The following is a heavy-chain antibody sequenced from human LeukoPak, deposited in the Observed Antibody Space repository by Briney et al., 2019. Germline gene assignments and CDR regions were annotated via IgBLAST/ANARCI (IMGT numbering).Heavy chain of an antibody. D-gene: IGHD1-1*01. V-gene: IGHV4-39*07. CDR2: IYHSGST. CDR1: GGSISSGDYY. CDR3: ARGESWNALNY. Sequence: SETLSLTCTVSGGSISSGDYYWSWVRQPPGKGLEWIGEIYHSGSTNYIPSLKSRVTISVDKSKNQFSLKLSSVTAADTAVYYCARGESWNALNYWGQGTLVTVSS. J-gene: IGHJ4*02.